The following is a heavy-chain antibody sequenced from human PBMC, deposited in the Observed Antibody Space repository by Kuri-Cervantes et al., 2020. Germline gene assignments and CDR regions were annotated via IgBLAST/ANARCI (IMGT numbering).Heavy chain of an antibody. CDR1: GFTFSSYS. Sequence: GESLKISCAASGFTFSSYSMNWVRQAPGKGLEWVSSISSSSSYIYYADSVKGRFTISRDNAKNSLYLQMNSLRAEDTAVYYCARDQVDIVATIYYYYYYGMDVWGQGTTVTVSS. V-gene: IGHV3-21*01. CDR3: ARDQVDIVATIYYYYYYGMDV. D-gene: IGHD5-12*01. CDR2: ISSSSSYI. J-gene: IGHJ6*02.